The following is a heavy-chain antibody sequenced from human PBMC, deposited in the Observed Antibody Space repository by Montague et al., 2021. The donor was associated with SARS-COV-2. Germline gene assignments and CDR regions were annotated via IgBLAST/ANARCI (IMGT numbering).Heavy chain of an antibody. Sequence: SETLSLTCAVHGGSFSTYSWNWIRQPPGKGLEWIGEIHHGGSTNYNPSLKSRDTISADTSKNQLSLKLTSVAAADTAVYYCARLGDGVVPSPILGVGPYYSYYYMDVWGKGTTVTVSS. CDR3: ARLGDGVVPSPILGVGPYYSYYYMDV. V-gene: IGHV4-34*01. J-gene: IGHJ6*03. CDR1: GGSFSTYS. CDR2: IHHGGST. D-gene: IGHD3-10*01.